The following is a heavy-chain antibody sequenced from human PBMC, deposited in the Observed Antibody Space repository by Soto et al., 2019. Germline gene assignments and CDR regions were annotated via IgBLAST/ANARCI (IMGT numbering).Heavy chain of an antibody. CDR3: AAVIMVSYFDY. D-gene: IGHD3-10*01. CDR1: GFSLSTSGVG. CDR2: IYWDDDK. Sequence: QITLKESGPTLVKPTQTLTLTCTFSGFSLSTSGVGVGWIRQPPGKALEWLALIYWDDDKRYSPSLKSRLTLTKDTSKNQVVLTMTNMDPVDTGTYYCAAVIMVSYFDYWGQGNLVIVSS. J-gene: IGHJ4*02. V-gene: IGHV2-5*02.